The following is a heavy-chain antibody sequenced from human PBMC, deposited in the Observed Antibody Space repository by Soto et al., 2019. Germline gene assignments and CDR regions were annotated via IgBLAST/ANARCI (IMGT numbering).Heavy chain of an antibody. CDR3: ARVDGGGMNYYYMDV. V-gene: IGHV4-59*01. J-gene: IGHJ6*03. Sequence: PSETLSLTCTVSGGSISSYYWGWIRQPPGKGLEWIGYIYYSGSTNYNPSLKSRVTISVDTSKNQFSLKLSSVTAADTAVYYCARVDGGGMNYYYMDVWGKGTTVTVSS. CDR1: GGSISSYY. D-gene: IGHD2-15*01. CDR2: IYYSGST.